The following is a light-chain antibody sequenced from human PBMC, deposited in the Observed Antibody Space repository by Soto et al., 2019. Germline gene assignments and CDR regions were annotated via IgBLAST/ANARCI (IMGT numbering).Light chain of an antibody. CDR3: QQRHIWPIT. V-gene: IGKV3-11*01. CDR2: DAY. J-gene: IGKJ5*01. CDR1: QSFRGL. Sequence: VLTHTPVTLPFSPGESANLSCRASQSFRGLLAWYQQKPGQAPRLLIYDAYNRATGIPPRFSGSGSGTDFTLTISSLEPEDSAVYYCQQRHIWPITFGQGTRLEI.